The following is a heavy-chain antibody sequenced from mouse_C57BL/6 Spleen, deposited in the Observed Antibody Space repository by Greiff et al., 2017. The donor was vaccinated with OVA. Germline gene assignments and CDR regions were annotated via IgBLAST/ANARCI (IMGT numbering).Heavy chain of an antibody. Sequence: EVQVVESGAELVRPGASVKLSCTASGFNIKDDYMHWVKQRPEQGLEWIGWIDPENGDTEYASKFQGKATITADTSSNTAYLQLSSLTSEDTAVYYCTTYGSSPAWFAYWGQGTLVTVSA. CDR3: TTYGSSPAWFAY. CDR2: IDPENGDT. CDR1: GFNIKDDY. V-gene: IGHV14-4*01. D-gene: IGHD1-1*01. J-gene: IGHJ3*01.